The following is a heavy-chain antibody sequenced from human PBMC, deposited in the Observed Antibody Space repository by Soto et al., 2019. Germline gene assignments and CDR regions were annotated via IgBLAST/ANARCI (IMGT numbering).Heavy chain of an antibody. V-gene: IGHV1-58*01. CDR3: AAASSGYSAFDI. CDR1: GLCCTSSA. Sequence: GGSGKVSFQACGLCCTSSAWQLVRQARGQRLEWIGWIVVGSGNTNYAQKFQERVTITRDMSTSTAYMELSSLRSEDTAVYYCAAASSGYSAFDIWGQGTLVTVSS. J-gene: IGHJ3*02. CDR2: IVVGSGNT. D-gene: IGHD3-22*01.